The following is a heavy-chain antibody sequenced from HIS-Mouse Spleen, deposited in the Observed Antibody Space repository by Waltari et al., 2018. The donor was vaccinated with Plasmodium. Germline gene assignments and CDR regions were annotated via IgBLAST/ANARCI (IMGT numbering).Heavy chain of an antibody. CDR3: ARDRTDCSGGSCYWFDP. D-gene: IGHD2-15*01. CDR2: SNPGGGST. J-gene: IGHJ5*02. CDR1: GYTFTSYY. Sequence: QVQLVQSGAEVKKPGASVKVSCKASGYTFTSYYMHWVRQAPGQGLEWMGRSNPGGGSTSYAQKFQGRVTMTRDTSTSTVYMELSSLRSEDTAVYYCARDRTDCSGGSCYWFDPWGQGTLVTVSS. V-gene: IGHV1-46*01.